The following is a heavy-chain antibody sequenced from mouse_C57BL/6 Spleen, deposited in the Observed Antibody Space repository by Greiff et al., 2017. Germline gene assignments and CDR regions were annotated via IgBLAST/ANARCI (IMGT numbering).Heavy chain of an antibody. CDR3: ARAYYSNYEGAWIAY. J-gene: IGHJ3*01. V-gene: IGHV1-64*01. CDR2: IHPNSGST. Sequence: VQLQQPGAELVKPGASVKLSCKASGYTFTSYWMHWVKQRPGQGLEWIGMIHPNSGSTNYNEKFKSKATLTVDKSSSTAYMQRSGLTSEDSAVYYCARAYYSNYEGAWIAYWGQGTLVTVSA. D-gene: IGHD2-5*01. CDR1: GYTFTSYW.